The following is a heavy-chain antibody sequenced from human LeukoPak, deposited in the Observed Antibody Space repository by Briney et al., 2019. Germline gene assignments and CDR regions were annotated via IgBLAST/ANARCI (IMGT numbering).Heavy chain of an antibody. V-gene: IGHV1-18*01. Sequence: ASVKVSCKASGYTFTSYGISWVRQAPGQGLEWMGWISAYNGNTNYAQKLQGRVTMTTDTSTSTAYMELSRLRSDDTAVYYCARAYCSSTSCYRIDYWGQGTLVTVSS. CDR3: ARAYCSSTSCYRIDY. CDR2: ISAYNGNT. D-gene: IGHD2-2*02. J-gene: IGHJ4*02. CDR1: GYTFTSYG.